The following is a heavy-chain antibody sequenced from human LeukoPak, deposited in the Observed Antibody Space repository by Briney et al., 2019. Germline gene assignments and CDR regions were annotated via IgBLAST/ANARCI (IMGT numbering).Heavy chain of an antibody. CDR2: IYYSGST. CDR1: GGSISSSSYY. CDR3: ARPSSSIAAAGGWFDP. J-gene: IGHJ5*02. D-gene: IGHD6-13*01. V-gene: IGHV4-39*01. Sequence: SETLSLTCTVSGGSISSSSYYWGWIRQPPGKGLEWIGSIYYSGSTYYNPSLKSRVTISVDTSKNQFSLKLSSVTAADTAVYYCARPSSSIAAAGGWFDPWGQGTLVTASP.